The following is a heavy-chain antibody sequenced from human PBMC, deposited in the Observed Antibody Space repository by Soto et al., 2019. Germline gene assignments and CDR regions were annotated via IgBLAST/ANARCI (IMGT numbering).Heavy chain of an antibody. D-gene: IGHD4-17*01. CDR3: AKDPSVYGDYLADYYGMDV. CDR1: GLTFSSYA. CDR2: LSGSGGST. J-gene: IGHJ6*02. Sequence: EVQLLESGGGLVQPGGSLRLSCAASGLTFSSYAMSWVRQAPGKGLEWGSTLSGSGGSTYYADSVKGRFTISRDNSKNTLYLQMNSLSAEDTAVYYCAKDPSVYGDYLADYYGMDVWGQGTTVTVSS. V-gene: IGHV3-23*01.